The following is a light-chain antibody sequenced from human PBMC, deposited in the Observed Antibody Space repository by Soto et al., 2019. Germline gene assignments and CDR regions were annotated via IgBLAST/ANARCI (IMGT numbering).Light chain of an antibody. V-gene: IGKV3-15*01. Sequence: EIVMTQSPATLSVSPGERATLSCRASQSVSNNLAWYQQKPGQTPRLLIYGASTRATGIPARFSGSGSGTEFTLTISSLQSEDFAVYYCQQYNNWPPWTFGQGTKVGIK. CDR3: QQYNNWPPWT. CDR2: GAS. CDR1: QSVSNN. J-gene: IGKJ1*01.